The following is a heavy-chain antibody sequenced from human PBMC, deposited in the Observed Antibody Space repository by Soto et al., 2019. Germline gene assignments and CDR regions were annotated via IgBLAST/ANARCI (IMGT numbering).Heavy chain of an antibody. V-gene: IGHV3-23*01. J-gene: IGHJ4*02. CDR3: AKDRHYPRDYFHY. D-gene: IGHD3-10*01. CDR2: VSANGQGI. CDR1: GFTFSSSA. Sequence: GESLRLSCAASGFTFSSSAISWVRQAPGKGLEWVSAVSANGQGIYYADSVRGRFTISRDNSKNTVFLHMDSLRAEDTAVYYCAKDRHYPRDYFHYWGQGTLVTVS.